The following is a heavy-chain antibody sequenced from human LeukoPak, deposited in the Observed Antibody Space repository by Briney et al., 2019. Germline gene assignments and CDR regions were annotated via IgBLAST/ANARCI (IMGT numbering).Heavy chain of an antibody. CDR1: GFTFANSW. J-gene: IGHJ4*02. CDR2: IKQDGSTK. V-gene: IGHV3-7*01. Sequence: PGGSLRLSCAASGFTFANSWMAWVRQAPGKGLEWVANIKQDGSTKRYADSLKGRFTISRDNPKNSLFLQMNNLRADDTAIYYCTRDTIGSLDYWGQGILVTVAS. CDR3: TRDTIGSLDY. D-gene: IGHD1-26*01.